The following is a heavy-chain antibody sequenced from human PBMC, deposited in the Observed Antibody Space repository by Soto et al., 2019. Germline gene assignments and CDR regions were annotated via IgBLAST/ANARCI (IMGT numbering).Heavy chain of an antibody. CDR2: INPNSGGT. V-gene: IGHV1-2*02. CDR3: AYNWNPSLRYYYYGMDV. D-gene: IGHD1-20*01. CDR1: GYTFTGYY. J-gene: IGHJ6*02. Sequence: GASVKVSCKASGYTFTGYYMHWVRQAPGQGLEWMGWINPNSGGTNYAQKFQGRVTMTRDTSISTAYMELSGLRSDDTAVYYCAYNWNPSLRYYYYGMDVWGQGTTVTVSS.